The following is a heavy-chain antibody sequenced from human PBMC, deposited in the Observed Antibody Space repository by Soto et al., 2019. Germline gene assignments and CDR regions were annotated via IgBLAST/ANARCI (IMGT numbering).Heavy chain of an antibody. CDR1: GDTFSSYA. CDR3: ARDTLSSFAMDV. D-gene: IGHD3-10*02. CDR2: IIPTFGRT. Sequence: SVKVSCKASGDTFSSYAISWVRQAPGKGLEWMGKIIPTFGRTNYAQKFQGRLTISADDSTSTAYMELSSLLSEDTAVYYCARDTLSSFAMDVWGQGTTVTVSS. V-gene: IGHV1-69*13. J-gene: IGHJ6*02.